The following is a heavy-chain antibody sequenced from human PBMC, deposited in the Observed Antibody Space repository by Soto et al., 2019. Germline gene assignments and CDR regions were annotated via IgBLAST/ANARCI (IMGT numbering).Heavy chain of an antibody. CDR1: GGSFSGYY. CDR2: INHSGST. CDR3: ARGSITMVRGLLYYFDY. J-gene: IGHJ4*02. D-gene: IGHD3-10*01. V-gene: IGHV4-34*01. Sequence: PSETLSLTCAVYGGSFSGYYWSWIRQPPGKGLEWIGEINHSGSTNYNPSLKSRVTISVDTSKNQFSLKLSSVTAADTAVYYCARGSITMVRGLLYYFDYWGQGTLVTVSS.